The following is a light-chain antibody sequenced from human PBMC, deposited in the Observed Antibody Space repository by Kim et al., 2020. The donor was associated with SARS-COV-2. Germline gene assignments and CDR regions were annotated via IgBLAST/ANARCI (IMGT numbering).Light chain of an antibody. J-gene: IGKJ1*01. Sequence: DIQMTQSPSTLSASVGDRVTITCRASQSIDTWLAWYQQKLGRAPNLLIYKASTLERGVPSRFSGSGSGTEFTLTIDCLQPDDFATYYCQQYTTYSRTFGQGTKVDSK. CDR1: QSIDTW. V-gene: IGKV1-5*03. CDR3: QQYTTYSRT. CDR2: KAS.